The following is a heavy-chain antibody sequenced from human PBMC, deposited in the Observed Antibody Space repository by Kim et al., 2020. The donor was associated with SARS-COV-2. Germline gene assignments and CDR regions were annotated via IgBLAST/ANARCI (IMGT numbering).Heavy chain of an antibody. CDR2: INHSGST. Sequence: SETLSLTCAVYGGSFSGYYWSWIRQPPGKGLEWIGEINHSGSTNYNPSLKSRVTISVDTSKNQFSLKLSSVTAADTAVYYCARLRGYSYGYVGYYYGMDVWGQGTTVTVSS. J-gene: IGHJ6*02. CDR3: ARLRGYSYGYVGYYYGMDV. V-gene: IGHV4-34*01. CDR1: GGSFSGYY. D-gene: IGHD5-18*01.